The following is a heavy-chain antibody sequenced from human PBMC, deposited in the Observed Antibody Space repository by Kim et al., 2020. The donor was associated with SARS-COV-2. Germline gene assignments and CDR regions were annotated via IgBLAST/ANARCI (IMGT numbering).Heavy chain of an antibody. V-gene: IGHV3-53*01. J-gene: IGHJ4*02. CDR3: ARGGRGYSPFDY. D-gene: IGHD5-18*01. CDR2: T. Sequence: TYYAASVKGRFTISRDNSKNTLFLQMNSLRAEDTAVYYCARGGRGYSPFDYWSRGTLVTVSS.